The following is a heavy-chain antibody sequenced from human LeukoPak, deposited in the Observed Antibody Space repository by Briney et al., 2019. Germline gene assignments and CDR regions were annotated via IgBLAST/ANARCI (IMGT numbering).Heavy chain of an antibody. J-gene: IGHJ4*02. V-gene: IGHV1-18*01. D-gene: IGHD3-22*01. CDR2: ISAYNGNT. Sequence: EASVKVSCKASGYXFTSYGISWVRQAPGQGLEWMGWISAYNGNTNYAQKLQGRVTMTTDTSTSTAYMELRSLRSDDTAVYYCARVLYYYDSSGSDYWGQGTLVTVSS. CDR1: GYXFTSYG. CDR3: ARVLYYYDSSGSDY.